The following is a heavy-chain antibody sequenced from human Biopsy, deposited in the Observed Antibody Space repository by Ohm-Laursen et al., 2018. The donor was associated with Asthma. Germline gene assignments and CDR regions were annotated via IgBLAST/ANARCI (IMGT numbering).Heavy chain of an antibody. V-gene: IGHV1-18*01. CDR3: ARAVDYSHYYGIDV. D-gene: IGHD3-10*01. CDR2: ISVYNGNT. J-gene: IGHJ6*02. CDR1: GYTFNSAD. Sequence: ASVKVSCKTSGYTFNSADITWVRQAPGQGLEWMGWISVYNGNTKVAQKLQDGVTMITDTSTSTAYMELRSLRSDDTAVYFCARAVDYSHYYGIDVWGQGTTVTVS.